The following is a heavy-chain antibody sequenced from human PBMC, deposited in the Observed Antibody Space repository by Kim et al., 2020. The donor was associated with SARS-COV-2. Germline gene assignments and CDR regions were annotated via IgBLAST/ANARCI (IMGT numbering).Heavy chain of an antibody. J-gene: IGHJ6*04. Sequence: GGSLRLSCAASGLTLSDYYMTWIRQAPGKGLEWVAYINGGGTTIHYADSVKGRFIISRDNAKNSLYLQMHSLRVEDTAVYYCAHEGRDVPVSGSLYHYNGMGVWGEGPAVTVST. D-gene: IGHD3-10*01. CDR1: GLTLSDYY. V-gene: IGHV3-11*01. CDR2: INGGGTTI. CDR3: AHEGRDVPVSGSLYHYNGMGV.